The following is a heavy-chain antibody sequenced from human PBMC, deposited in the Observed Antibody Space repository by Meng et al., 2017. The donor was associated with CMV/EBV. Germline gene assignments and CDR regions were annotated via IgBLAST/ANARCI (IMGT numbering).Heavy chain of an antibody. Sequence: GVSLKISCAASGFTFSSYAMSWVRQAPGKGLEWVSVIYSGGSSTYYADSVKGRFTISRDNSKNTLYLQMNSLRAEDTAAYYCAKFEYQLLRYYYYYYYGMDVWGQGTTVTVSS. D-gene: IGHD2-2*01. J-gene: IGHJ6*02. V-gene: IGHV3-23*03. CDR2: IYSGGSST. CDR1: GFTFSSYA. CDR3: AKFEYQLLRYYYYYYYGMDV.